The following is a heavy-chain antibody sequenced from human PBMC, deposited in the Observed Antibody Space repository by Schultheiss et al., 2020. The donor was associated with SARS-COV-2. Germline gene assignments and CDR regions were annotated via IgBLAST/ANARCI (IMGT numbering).Heavy chain of an antibody. CDR1: GGSISSYY. Sequence: SETLSLTCTVSGGSISSYYWSWIRQHPGKGLEWIGYIYYSGSTNYNPSLKSRVTISVDTSKNQFSLQLSSVTAADTAVYYCARASLRSITIFGVVTGYGMDVWGQGTTVTVSS. CDR2: IYYSGST. J-gene: IGHJ6*02. CDR3: ARASLRSITIFGVVTGYGMDV. V-gene: IGHV4-59*08. D-gene: IGHD3-3*01.